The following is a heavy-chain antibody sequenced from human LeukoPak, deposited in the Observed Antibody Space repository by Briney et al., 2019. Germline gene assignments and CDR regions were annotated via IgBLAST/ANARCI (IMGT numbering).Heavy chain of an antibody. J-gene: IGHJ4*02. CDR3: TTADTIFGVVSYYFDY. Sequence: GGSLRLSCAASGFTFSNAWMSWVRQAPGKGLEWVGRIKSKTDGGTTDYAAPVKGRFTISRDDSKNTLYLQMNSLKTEDTAVYYCTTADTIFGVVSYYFDYWGQGTLVTVSS. D-gene: IGHD3-3*01. CDR2: IKSKTDGGTT. V-gene: IGHV3-15*01. CDR1: GFTFSNAW.